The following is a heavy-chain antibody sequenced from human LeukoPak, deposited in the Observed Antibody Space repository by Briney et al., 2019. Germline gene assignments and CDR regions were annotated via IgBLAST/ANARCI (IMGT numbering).Heavy chain of an antibody. D-gene: IGHD3-16*01. V-gene: IGHV3-7*01. J-gene: IGHJ4*02. CDR3: ATGRGRTQY. Sequence: GGSLRLSCAASGFTFSSYGMQWVRQAPGKGLEWVANIKQDGSEKYYVDSVKGRFSISRDNAKNSLHLQMNSLRAEDTAVYYCATGRGRTQYWGQGTLVTVSS. CDR1: GFTFSSYG. CDR2: IKQDGSEK.